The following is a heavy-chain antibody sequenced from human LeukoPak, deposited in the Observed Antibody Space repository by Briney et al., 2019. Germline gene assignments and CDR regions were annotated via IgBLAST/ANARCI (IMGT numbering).Heavy chain of an antibody. CDR3: ARDYSSGRDF. Sequence: GGSLRLSCAASGFTFSTKWMSWVRQAPGKGLEWVATINQDGSDQYYVDSVKGRFTISRDNAKNSLDLQMNGLRAEDTAVYFCARDYSSGRDFWGQGTLVTVSS. CDR2: INQDGSDQ. J-gene: IGHJ4*02. V-gene: IGHV3-7*04. D-gene: IGHD3-22*01. CDR1: GFTFSTKW.